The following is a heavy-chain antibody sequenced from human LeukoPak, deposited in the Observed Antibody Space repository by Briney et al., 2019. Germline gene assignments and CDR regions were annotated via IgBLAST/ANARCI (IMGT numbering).Heavy chain of an antibody. Sequence: GGSLRLSCAASGFTVSSNYMSWVRQAPGKGLEWVSVNYSGGSTYYADSVKGRFTISRHNSKNTLYLQMNSLRAEDTAVYYCARARSGSNLGAYYFDYWGQGTLVTVSS. CDR3: ARARSGSNLGAYYFDY. V-gene: IGHV3-53*04. J-gene: IGHJ4*02. CDR1: GFTVSSNY. D-gene: IGHD1-26*01. CDR2: NYSGGST.